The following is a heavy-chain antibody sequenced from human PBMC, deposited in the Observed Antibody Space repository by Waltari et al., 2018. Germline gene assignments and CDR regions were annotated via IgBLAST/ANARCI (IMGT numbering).Heavy chain of an antibody. CDR1: GYNFIDYY. Sequence: QVQLVQSAAEVRKPGASVKVSCRASGYNFIDYYVHWVRQAPGQGLEWMGWGNPNSGGTMYLRKFEGWVTFSTDTSVNTAYMEVTRLKSDDTATYFCARARAWGPKAFDVWGQGTRLTVSS. V-gene: IGHV1-2*04. CDR2: GNPNSGGT. CDR3: ARARAWGPKAFDV. D-gene: IGHD7-27*01. J-gene: IGHJ3*01.